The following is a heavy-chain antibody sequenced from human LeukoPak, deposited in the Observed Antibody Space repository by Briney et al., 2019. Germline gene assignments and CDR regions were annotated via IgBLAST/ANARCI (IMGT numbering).Heavy chain of an antibody. Sequence: SSETLSLTCAVYGGSFSGYYWSWIRQPPGKGLEWIGYISGSTSYNPSLKSRVTISIDIPKNQFSMKLSSVTAADTAVYYCARDRWFDLWGQGTLVIVSS. CDR1: GGSFSGYY. CDR3: ARDRWFDL. V-gene: IGHV4-34*09. CDR2: ISGST. J-gene: IGHJ5*02.